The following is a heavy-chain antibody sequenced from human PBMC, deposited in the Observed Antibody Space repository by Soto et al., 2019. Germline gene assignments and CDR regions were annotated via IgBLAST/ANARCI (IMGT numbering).Heavy chain of an antibody. CDR1: GGSISSSSYY. CDR3: ARWIQLWLEHNFDP. CDR2: IYYSGST. V-gene: IGHV4-39*01. D-gene: IGHD5-18*01. J-gene: IGHJ5*02. Sequence: QLQLQESGPGLVKPSETLSLTCTVSGGSISSSSYYWGWIRQPPGKGLEWIGRIYYSGSTYYNPSLKSRVTISEDTSKNQCSLKLSSVPAADTAVYDWARWIQLWLEHNFDPWGQGTLVTVSS.